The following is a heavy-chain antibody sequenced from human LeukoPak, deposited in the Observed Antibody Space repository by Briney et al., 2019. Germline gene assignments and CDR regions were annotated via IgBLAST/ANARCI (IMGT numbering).Heavy chain of an antibody. D-gene: IGHD1-26*01. Sequence: SETLSLTCTVSGYSISSSNYYWGWIRQPPGKGLEWIASIYYSGSTNYNPSLKSRVTISVDTSKNQFSLKLSSVTAADTAVYYCARGSFKVGATDYWGQGTLVTVSS. J-gene: IGHJ4*02. CDR1: GYSISSSNYY. V-gene: IGHV4-39*07. CDR2: IYYSGST. CDR3: ARGSFKVGATDY.